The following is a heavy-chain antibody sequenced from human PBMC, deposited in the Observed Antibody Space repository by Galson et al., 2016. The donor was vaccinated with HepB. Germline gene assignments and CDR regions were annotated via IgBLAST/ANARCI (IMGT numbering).Heavy chain of an antibody. CDR2: LKSKTAVGTT. V-gene: IGHV3-15*01. Sequence: GSLRLSCAGSGFNFAEAWMNWVRQTPGKGLEWVGRLKSKTAVGTTDYAAPVKGRFFISRDDSKNTLYLQMTSLKTEDTGIYYCVTRGGENNWGQGTLVTVPS. CDR1: GFNFAEAW. J-gene: IGHJ4*02. D-gene: IGHD2/OR15-2a*01. CDR3: VTRGGENN.